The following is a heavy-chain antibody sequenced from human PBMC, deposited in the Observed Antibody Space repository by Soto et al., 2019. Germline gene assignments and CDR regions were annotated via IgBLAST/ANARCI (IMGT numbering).Heavy chain of an antibody. J-gene: IGHJ4*02. CDR1: GGSISSSSYY. CDR2: IYYSGST. D-gene: IGHD6-13*01. CDR3: ARHSSSWEFDY. Sequence: PSETLSLTCTVSGGSISSSSYYWGWIRQPPGKGLEWIGSIYYSGSTYYNTSLKSRVTISVDTSKNQFSLKLSSVTAADTAVYYCARHSSSWEFDYWGQGTLVTVSS. V-gene: IGHV4-39*01.